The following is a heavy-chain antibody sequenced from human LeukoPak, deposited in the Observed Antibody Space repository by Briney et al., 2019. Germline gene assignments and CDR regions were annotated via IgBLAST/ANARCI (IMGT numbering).Heavy chain of an antibody. CDR3: ARFIGGSGYYDY. CDR2: IYSTGIT. V-gene: IGHV4-59*01. J-gene: IGHJ4*01. D-gene: IGHD3-22*01. CDR1: GGSISGYY. Sequence: SETLSLTCTVSGGSISGYYWSWIRQPPGKGLELIGYIYSTGITDYNPSLTSRVTISVGTSKNQFSLKLSSVTAADTAVYYCARFIGGSGYYDYWGHGTLVTVPS.